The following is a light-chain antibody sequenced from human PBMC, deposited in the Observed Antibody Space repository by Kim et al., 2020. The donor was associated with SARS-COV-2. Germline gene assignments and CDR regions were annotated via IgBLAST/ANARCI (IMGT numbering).Light chain of an antibody. V-gene: IGKV3-20*01. Sequence: EIVLTQSPGTLSLSPGERATLSCRASQSVSTDYLAWYQQKPGQAPRLLIYGASSRATGIPDRFSGSGSGTDFTLIIRRLEPEDFAIYYCQQYATSPYTFGQGTKLEIK. CDR1: QSVSTDY. J-gene: IGKJ2*01. CDR2: GAS. CDR3: QQYATSPYT.